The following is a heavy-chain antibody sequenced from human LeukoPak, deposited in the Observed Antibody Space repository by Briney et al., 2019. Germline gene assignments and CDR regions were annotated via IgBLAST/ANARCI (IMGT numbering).Heavy chain of an antibody. D-gene: IGHD1-7*01. Sequence: NPGGSLRLSCAASGFTFSSYSMNWVRQAPGKGLEWVSSISSSSSYIYYADSVKGRFTISRDNAKNSLYLQMNSLRAEDTAVYYCARDYRPLNWNYDFDYWGQGTLVTVSS. CDR3: ARDYRPLNWNYDFDY. CDR2: ISSSSSYI. CDR1: GFTFSSYS. V-gene: IGHV3-21*01. J-gene: IGHJ4*02.